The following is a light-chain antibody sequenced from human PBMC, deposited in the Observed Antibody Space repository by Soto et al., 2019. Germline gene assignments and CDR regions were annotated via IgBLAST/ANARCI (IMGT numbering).Light chain of an antibody. CDR3: AAWDDSLNGYV. CDR1: SSHIGSNT. CDR2: SNN. Sequence: QSVVTQPPAASGAPRQRGTHSCFWSSSHIGSNTVNWYQQLPGTAPKLLIYSNNQRPSGVPDRFSGSKSGTSASLAISGLQSEDEADYYCAAWDDSLNGYVFGTGTKVPVL. J-gene: IGLJ1*01. V-gene: IGLV1-44*01.